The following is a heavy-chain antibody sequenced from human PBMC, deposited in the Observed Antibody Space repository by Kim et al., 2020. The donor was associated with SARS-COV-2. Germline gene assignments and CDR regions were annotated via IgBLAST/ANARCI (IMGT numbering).Heavy chain of an antibody. J-gene: IGHJ4*02. CDR3: AKERAGSGWGGYLEY. CDR2: IGVGGST. V-gene: IGHV3-23*01. Sequence: GGSLRLSCTASGFTFSNSGMAWVRQAPGKGKEWVSAIGVGGSTFYPDSVRDRFIISRDNSENTLYLQMNSLRAEDTAIYYFAKERAGSGWGGYLEYLGQG. D-gene: IGHD6-25*01. CDR1: GFTFSNSG.